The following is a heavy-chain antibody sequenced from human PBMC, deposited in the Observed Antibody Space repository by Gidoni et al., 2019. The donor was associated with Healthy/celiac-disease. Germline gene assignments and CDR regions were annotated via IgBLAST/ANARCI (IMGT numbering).Heavy chain of an antibody. CDR2: IDPSDSYT. D-gene: IGHD2-15*01. Sequence: EVQLLQSGAEVKKPGESLRISCTGSGYSFTIYWISWVRQMPGKGLEWMGRIDPSDSYTNYSPSFQGHVTISADKSISTAYLQWSSLKASDTAMYYCARHSISSVVVKYYYYMDVWGKGTTVTVSS. CDR3: ARHSISSVVVKYYYYMDV. CDR1: GYSFTIYW. V-gene: IGHV5-10-1*03. J-gene: IGHJ6*03.